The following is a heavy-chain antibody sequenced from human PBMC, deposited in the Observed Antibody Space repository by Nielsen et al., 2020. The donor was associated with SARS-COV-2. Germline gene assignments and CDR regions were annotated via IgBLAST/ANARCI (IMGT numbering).Heavy chain of an antibody. CDR1: GFTFSSYW. CDR2: IKQDGSEK. D-gene: IGHD2-2*01. V-gene: IGHV3-7*01. Sequence: GESMQIYCAASGFTFSSYWMSWVRQDPGKGLEWVANIKQDGSEKYYVDSVKGRFPISRDNAKNSLYLQMNSLKAEDTAVYYCASSKPSYYAALYFDYWGQGTLVTVSS. CDR3: ASSKPSYYAALYFDY. J-gene: IGHJ4*02.